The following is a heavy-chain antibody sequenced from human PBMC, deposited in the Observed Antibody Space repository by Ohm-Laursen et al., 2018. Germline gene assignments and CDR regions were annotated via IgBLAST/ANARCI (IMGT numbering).Heavy chain of an antibody. CDR3: ARVIPPDY. CDR1: GFTFSDYY. D-gene: IGHD2-21*01. CDR2: ISSSTNTI. J-gene: IGHJ4*02. V-gene: IGHV3-11*01. Sequence: SLRLSCTASGFTFSDYYMSWIRQAPGKGLEWVSHISSSTNTIYYADSVKGRFTISRDNAKNSLYLQMNSPRAEDTAVYFCARVIPPDYWSQGILVTVSS.